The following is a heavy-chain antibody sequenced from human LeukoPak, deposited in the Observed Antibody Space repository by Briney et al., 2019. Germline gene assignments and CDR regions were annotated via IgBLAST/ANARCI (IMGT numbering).Heavy chain of an antibody. CDR1: GGSISSSSYY. J-gene: IGHJ4*02. CDR2: IYYSGST. D-gene: IGHD5-12*01. CDR3: ARLHSGYDSSNYFDY. Sequence: SETLSLTCTVSGGSISSSSYYWGWISQPPGKGLEWIGSIYYSGSTYYNPSLKTRVTISVDTSKNQFSLKLSSVTAADTAVYYCARLHSGYDSSNYFDYWGQGTLVTVSS. V-gene: IGHV4-39*01.